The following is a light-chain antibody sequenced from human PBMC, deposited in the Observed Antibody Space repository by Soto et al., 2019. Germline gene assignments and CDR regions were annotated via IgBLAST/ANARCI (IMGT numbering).Light chain of an antibody. CDR3: QQYGSSFSWT. J-gene: IGKJ1*01. V-gene: IGKV3-20*01. CDR2: GAS. Sequence: EIVLTQSPGTLSLSPGERATLSYRASQSVSSSYLAWYQQKPGQAPRLLIYGASSRATGIPDRFSGSGSGTDFTLTISRLEPEDFAVYYCQQYGSSFSWTFGQGTKVEIK. CDR1: QSVSSSY.